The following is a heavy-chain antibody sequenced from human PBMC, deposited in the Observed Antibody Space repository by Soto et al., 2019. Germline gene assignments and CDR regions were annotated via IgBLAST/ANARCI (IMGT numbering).Heavy chain of an antibody. Sequence: SRPTLVNPTQTLTLTGTFSGFSLSTSGVGVAWIRQPPGKALEWVAVMYGHDDKRYRPSLKSRLNITKDTSKNQVVLTMTNMDPVDTATYYCAHRGPHYDSSGPADYWGQGTLVTVS. V-gene: IGHV2-5*01. D-gene: IGHD3-22*01. CDR3: AHRGPHYDSSGPADY. CDR1: GFSLSTSGVG. CDR2: MYGHDDK. J-gene: IGHJ4*02.